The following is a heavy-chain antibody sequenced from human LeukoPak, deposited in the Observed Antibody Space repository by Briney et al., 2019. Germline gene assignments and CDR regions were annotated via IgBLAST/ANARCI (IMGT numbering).Heavy chain of an antibody. CDR2: IYYSGST. CDR3: ARQDDILTLDP. CDR1: GGSISSYY. J-gene: IGHJ5*02. V-gene: IGHV4-59*08. Sequence: SETLSLTCTVYGGSISSYYWSRIRQPPGKGLEWIGYIYYSGSTKYNPSLKSRVTISVDTSKNQFSLKLNSVTAADAAVYYCARQDDILTLDPWGQGTLVTVSS. D-gene: IGHD3-9*01.